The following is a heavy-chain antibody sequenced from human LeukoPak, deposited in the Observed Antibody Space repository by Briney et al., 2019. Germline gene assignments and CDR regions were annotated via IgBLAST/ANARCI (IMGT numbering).Heavy chain of an antibody. CDR1: GFTFSNAW. CDR3: TTDGNPITMVRGVIITRPCFDY. J-gene: IGHJ4*02. V-gene: IGHV3-15*01. Sequence: PGGSLRLSCAASGFTFSNAWMSWVRQAPGKGLEWVGRIKSKTDGGTTDYAAPVKGRFTISRDDSKNTLYLQMNSLKTEDTAVYYCTTDGNPITMVRGVIITRPCFDYWGQGTLVTVSS. CDR2: IKSKTDGGTT. D-gene: IGHD3-10*01.